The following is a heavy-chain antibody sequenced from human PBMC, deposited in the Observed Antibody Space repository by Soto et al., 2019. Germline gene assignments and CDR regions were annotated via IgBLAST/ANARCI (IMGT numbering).Heavy chain of an antibody. CDR3: AKSLITMIVVVTQCFHY. CDR1: GFTFSSYA. CDR2: ISGSGGST. V-gene: IGHV3-23*01. J-gene: IGHJ4*02. Sequence: GGSLRLSCAASGFTFSSYAMSWVRQAPGKGLEWVSAISGSGGSTYYADSVKGRFTISRDNSKNTLYLQMNSLRAEDTAVYYCAKSLITMIVVVTQCFHYWGQGTLVTVSS. D-gene: IGHD3-22*01.